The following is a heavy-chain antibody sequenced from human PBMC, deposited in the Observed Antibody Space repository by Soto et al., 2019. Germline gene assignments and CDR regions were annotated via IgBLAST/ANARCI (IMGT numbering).Heavy chain of an antibody. CDR2: INHSGST. CDR3: EREAYYSNCLKYYFDY. CDR1: GGSFIGYY. Sequence: QVQLQQWGAGLLKPSETLSLTCAVYGGSFIGYYWSWIRQPPGKGLEWIGEINHSGSTNYNPALKIRVTQSVDTSKNQFSLKLRAVNAADTAVYYCEREAYYSNCLKYYFDYWGQGTLVTVSS. V-gene: IGHV4-34*01. D-gene: IGHD4-4*01. J-gene: IGHJ4*02.